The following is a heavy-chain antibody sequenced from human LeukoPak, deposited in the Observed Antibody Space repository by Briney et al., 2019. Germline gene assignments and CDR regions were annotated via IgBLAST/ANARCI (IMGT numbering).Heavy chain of an antibody. D-gene: IGHD1-26*01. J-gene: IGHJ4*02. Sequence: SETLSLTCTVSGGSISSGGYYWSWIRQHPGKGLEWIGYIYYSGSTYYNPSLKSRVTISVDTSKNQFSPKLSSVTAADTAVYYCASRVGATGYFDYWGQGTLVTVSS. V-gene: IGHV4-31*03. CDR3: ASRVGATGYFDY. CDR2: IYYSGST. CDR1: GGSISSGGYY.